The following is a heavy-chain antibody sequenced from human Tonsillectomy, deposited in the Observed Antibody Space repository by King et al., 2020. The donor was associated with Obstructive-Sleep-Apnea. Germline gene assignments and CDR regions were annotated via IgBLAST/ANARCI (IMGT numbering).Heavy chain of an antibody. CDR2: FDPEDFST. J-gene: IGHJ3*02. Sequence: QLVQSGAEVHTPWSSVQVSFKVSGYTLSELSMHLVRQAPGKGLELIGVFDPEDFSTIYSPTFPVSVPMTEDTSTGTGYIELRSLKSEDTAVYYCATTPPRVVVVVATPSNAFDIWGRGTMVTVYS. CDR3: ATTPPRVVVVVATPSNAFDI. CDR1: GYTLSELS. V-gene: IGHV1-24*01. D-gene: IGHD2-15*01.